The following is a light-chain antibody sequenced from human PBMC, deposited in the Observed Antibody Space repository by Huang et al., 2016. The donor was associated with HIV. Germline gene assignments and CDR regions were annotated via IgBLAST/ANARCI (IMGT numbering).Light chain of an antibody. J-gene: IGKJ4*01. CDR2: STS. V-gene: IGKV1-39*01. CDR3: QQTNSAPLT. CDR1: QGIGSY. Sequence: DIQMTQSPSSLSASVGDRVTITCRASQGIGSYLNWYQQKPGKAPKLLFYSTSSLQSVVPSRFRGSGSGTDFTLTISSLQPEDFASYFCQQTNSAPLTFGGGTKVEIK.